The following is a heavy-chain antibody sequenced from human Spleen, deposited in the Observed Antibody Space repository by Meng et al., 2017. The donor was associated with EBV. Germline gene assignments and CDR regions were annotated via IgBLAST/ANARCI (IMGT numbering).Heavy chain of an antibody. CDR2: IFHTGST. J-gene: IGHJ4*02. Sequence: QLYESGPVLVKPSQSLSRTCTVAGDSISSGAYSWSWVRQPPGKGLEWIGYIFHTGSTYYNASLKSRVTISVDRSKHQFSLKLTSVTPADTAVYYCARDSHGYYFFDFWGPGTLVTVSS. CDR1: GDSISSGAYS. D-gene: IGHD3-22*01. CDR3: ARDSHGYYFFDF. V-gene: IGHV4-30-2*01.